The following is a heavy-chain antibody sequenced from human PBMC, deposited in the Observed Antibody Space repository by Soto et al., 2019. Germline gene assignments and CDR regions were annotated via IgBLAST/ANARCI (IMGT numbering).Heavy chain of an antibody. Sequence: TLSLTCAVSGGSISRGGYSWNWIRQPPGKGLEWIGYIYHSGSTSYDPSLKSRVTISVDKSKNQFSLKLSSVTAADTAVYYCARGDHYGSYSGDRYYFDYWGRGTLVTVSS. CDR1: GGSISRGGYS. CDR3: ARGDHYGSYSGDRYYFDY. D-gene: IGHD4-17*01. CDR2: IYHSGST. V-gene: IGHV4-30-2*01. J-gene: IGHJ4*02.